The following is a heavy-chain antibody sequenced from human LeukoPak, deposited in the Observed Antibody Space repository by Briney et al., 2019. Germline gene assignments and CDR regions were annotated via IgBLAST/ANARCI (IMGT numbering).Heavy chain of an antibody. D-gene: IGHD6-19*01. CDR1: GGSFSGYY. J-gene: IGHJ4*02. V-gene: IGHV4-59*01. Sequence: PETLSLTCAVYGGSFSGYYWSWIRQPPGKGLEWIGYIYYGGSTNYNPSLKSRVTISVDTSKNQFSLKLSSVTAADTAVYYCARTSSGYYFDYWGQGTLVTVSS. CDR2: IYYGGST. CDR3: ARTSSGYYFDY.